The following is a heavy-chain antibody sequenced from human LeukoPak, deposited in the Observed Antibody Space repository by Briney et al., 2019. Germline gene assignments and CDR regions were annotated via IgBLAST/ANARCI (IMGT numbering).Heavy chain of an antibody. V-gene: IGHV3-49*04. CDR1: GFTLNNGD. CDR2: IRSNAYGGTT. CDR3: VCQDHYDTLENFDC. J-gene: IGHJ4*02. Sequence: GGSLRLSCTASGFTLNNGDITWVRQAPGKGPEWLGFIRSNAYGGTTFYAASVQGKFTISRDDSQGIAYLQMNSVSSEDTAVYYCVCQDHYDTLENFDCSGQGTLVTVSS. D-gene: IGHD3-22*01.